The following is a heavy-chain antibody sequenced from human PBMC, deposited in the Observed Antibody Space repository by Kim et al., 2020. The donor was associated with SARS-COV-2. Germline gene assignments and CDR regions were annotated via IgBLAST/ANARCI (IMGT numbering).Heavy chain of an antibody. J-gene: IGHJ4*01. Sequence: GGSLRLSCAASGFTFDDYAMHWVRQAPGKGLEWVSGISWNSGSIGYADSVKGRFTISRDNAKNSLYLQMNSLRAEDTALYYCAKGVMVQGVTSEYFDYWG. CDR1: GFTFDDYA. D-gene: IGHD3-10*01. CDR2: ISWNSGSI. CDR3: AKGVMVQGVTSEYFDY. V-gene: IGHV3-9*01.